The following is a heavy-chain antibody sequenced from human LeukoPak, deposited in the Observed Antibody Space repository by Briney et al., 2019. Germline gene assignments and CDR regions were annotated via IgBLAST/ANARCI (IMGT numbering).Heavy chain of an antibody. CDR2: LNPNRGAK. CDR3: ARVTVPGSSWYVGWFDP. V-gene: IGHV1-2*06. D-gene: IGHD6-13*01. J-gene: IGHJ5*02. Sequence: ASVKVSCKASGYSFTGPAYYLHWVRQAPGQGLEWMGRLNPNRGAKNYAEKFQGRVTMTRDTSISTAYMELSRLRFDDTAIYYGARVTVPGSSWYVGWFDPWGQGTLVTVSS. CDR1: GYSFTGPAYY.